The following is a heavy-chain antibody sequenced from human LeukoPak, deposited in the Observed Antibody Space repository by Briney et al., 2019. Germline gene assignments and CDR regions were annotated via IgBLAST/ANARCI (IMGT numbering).Heavy chain of an antibody. Sequence: GGSLRLSCAASGFTFSSYWMHWVRHAPGKGLVWVSRINSDGSSTSYADSVKGRFTISRDNAKNTLYLQMNSLRAEDTAVCYCARGSDSSGGGSDYWGQGTLVTVSS. J-gene: IGHJ4*02. CDR1: GFTFSSYW. CDR3: ARGSDSSGGGSDY. D-gene: IGHD3-22*01. CDR2: INSDGSST. V-gene: IGHV3-74*01.